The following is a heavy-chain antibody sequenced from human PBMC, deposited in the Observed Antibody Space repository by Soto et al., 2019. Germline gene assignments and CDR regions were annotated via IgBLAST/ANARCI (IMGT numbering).Heavy chain of an antibody. CDR1: GFTFSSYG. Sequence: QVQLVESGGGVVQPGRSLRLSCAASGFTFSSYGMHWVRQAPGKGLEWVAVIWYVGSNKYYADSVKGRFTISRDNSKNTLYLQMNSLRAEDTAVYYCARDGPGYWGQGTLVTVSS. CDR2: IWYVGSNK. V-gene: IGHV3-33*01. J-gene: IGHJ4*02. CDR3: ARDGPGY. D-gene: IGHD3-10*01.